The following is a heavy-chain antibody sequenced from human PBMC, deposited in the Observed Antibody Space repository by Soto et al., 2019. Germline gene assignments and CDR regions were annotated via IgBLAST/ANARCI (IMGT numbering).Heavy chain of an antibody. CDR1: GFTFSSYG. D-gene: IGHD3-22*01. V-gene: IGHV3-33*01. J-gene: IGHJ4*02. CDR3: ARAFHILYDSSSEDFDY. Sequence: PGGSLRLSCAASGFTFSSYGMHWVRQAPGKGLEWVAVIWYDGSNKYYADSVKGRFTISRDNSKNTLYLQMNSLRAEDTAVYYCARAFHILYDSSSEDFDYWGQGTLVTVSS. CDR2: IWYDGSNK.